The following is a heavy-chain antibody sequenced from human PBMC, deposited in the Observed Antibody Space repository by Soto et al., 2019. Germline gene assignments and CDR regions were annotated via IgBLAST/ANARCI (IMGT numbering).Heavy chain of an antibody. CDR3: ASGPRDTAMVRLYDYCMDV. J-gene: IGHJ6*04. CDR1: GGTFSSYA. V-gene: IGHV1-69*01. D-gene: IGHD5-18*01. CDR2: IIPIFGTA. Sequence: QVQLVQSGAEVKQPGSSVKVSCKASGGTFSSYAISWVRQSPGQGLEWMGGIIPIFGTANYAQKFQDRVTITADESTSTAYMELSSLRSEDTAVYYGASGPRDTAMVRLYDYCMDVWGEGTTVTVSS.